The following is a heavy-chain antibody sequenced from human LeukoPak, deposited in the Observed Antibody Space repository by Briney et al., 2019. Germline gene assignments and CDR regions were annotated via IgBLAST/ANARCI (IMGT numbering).Heavy chain of an antibody. J-gene: IGHJ4*02. CDR1: GFTFSSYA. Sequence: TGGSLRLFCAASGFTFSSYAMSWVRQAPGKGLEWVSTISGSGGGTYYADSVKGRFTISRDNSKNTLYLQMNSLRAEDTALYYCAKVLTLYGDYPVYFDYWGQGTLVTVSS. D-gene: IGHD4-17*01. CDR3: AKVLTLYGDYPVYFDY. CDR2: ISGSGGGT. V-gene: IGHV3-23*01.